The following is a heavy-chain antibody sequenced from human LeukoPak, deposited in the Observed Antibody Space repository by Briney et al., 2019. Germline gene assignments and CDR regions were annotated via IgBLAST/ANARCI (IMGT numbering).Heavy chain of an antibody. D-gene: IGHD6-13*01. CDR2: IYHSGST. Sequence: LETLSLTCAVSGGSISSSNWWSWVRQPPGKGPERIGEIYHSGSTNYNPSLKSRVTISVDKSKNQFSLKLSSVTAADTAVYYCARDVRAASRPVAFDIWGQGTMVTVSS. J-gene: IGHJ3*02. CDR1: GGSISSSNW. V-gene: IGHV4-4*02. CDR3: ARDVRAASRPVAFDI.